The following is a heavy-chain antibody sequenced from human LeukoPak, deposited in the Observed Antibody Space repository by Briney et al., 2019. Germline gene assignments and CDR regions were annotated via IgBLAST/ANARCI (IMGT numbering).Heavy chain of an antibody. CDR2: TTPYNGNT. Sequence: ASVKVSCKASGYIFSNYGVSWVRQAPGQGLEWTGWTTPYNGNTQYAEKFQDRVTITTDTSTSTAYMDLRSLRSDDTAVYYCARVKEAYDSGAYWGQGTLVTVSS. V-gene: IGHV1-18*01. J-gene: IGHJ4*02. CDR1: GYIFSNYG. CDR3: ARVKEAYDSGAY. D-gene: IGHD5-12*01.